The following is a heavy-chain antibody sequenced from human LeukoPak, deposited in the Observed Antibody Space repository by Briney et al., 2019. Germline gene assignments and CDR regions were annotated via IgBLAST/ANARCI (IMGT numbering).Heavy chain of an antibody. CDR2: ISYDESDK. CDR3: TTPGGSGWHPLDY. CDR1: GFIFSNYA. V-gene: IGHV3-30*03. Sequence: PGGSLRLSCAASGFIFSNYAMHWVRQAPDKGLEWVALISYDESDKYYADSVKGRFTMSRDNSKNTLYLQMNSLRAEDTAVYYCTTPGGSGWHPLDYWGQGTLVTVSS. J-gene: IGHJ4*02. D-gene: IGHD6-19*01.